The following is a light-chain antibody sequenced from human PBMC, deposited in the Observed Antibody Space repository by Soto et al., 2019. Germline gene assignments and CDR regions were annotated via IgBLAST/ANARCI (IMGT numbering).Light chain of an antibody. CDR2: AAS. CDR3: QQANSFPFT. CDR1: QGISRS. Sequence: DIQMTQSPSSVSAFVGDRVTITCRASQGISRSLAWYQQKSGEAPKLLIYAASLLQSGVPSRFSGSGSGTDFTLTITRLQPEDFATYYCQQANSFPFTFGPGNKVELK. V-gene: IGKV1-12*01. J-gene: IGKJ3*01.